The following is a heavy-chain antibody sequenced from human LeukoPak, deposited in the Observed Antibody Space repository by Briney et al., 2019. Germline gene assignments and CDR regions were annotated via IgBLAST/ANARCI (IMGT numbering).Heavy chain of an antibody. CDR2: IKQDGSDK. J-gene: IGHJ4*02. D-gene: IGHD4-23*01. Sequence: PGGSLRLSCAASGFTFSNYWMNWVRQAPGKGLEWVANIKQDGSDKYYVDSVRGRFIISRDNAQNSLYLQMNSLRAEDTAVYYCARVSTVVTRDYWGQGTLVTVSS. CDR1: GFTFSNYW. V-gene: IGHV3-7*01. CDR3: ARVSTVVTRDY.